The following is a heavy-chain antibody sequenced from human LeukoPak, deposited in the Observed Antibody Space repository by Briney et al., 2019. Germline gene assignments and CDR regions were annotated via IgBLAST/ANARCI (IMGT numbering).Heavy chain of an antibody. CDR3: ATEPGSSGWTGY. J-gene: IGHJ4*02. CDR1: GYTFTSYY. D-gene: IGHD6-19*01. CDR2: INPSGGST. Sequence: ASVKVSCKASGYTFTSYYMHWVRQAPGQGLEWMGIINPSGGSTSYAQKFHGRVTMTRDTSTSTVYMELSSLRSEDTAVYYCATEPGSSGWTGYWGQGTLVTVSS. V-gene: IGHV1-46*01.